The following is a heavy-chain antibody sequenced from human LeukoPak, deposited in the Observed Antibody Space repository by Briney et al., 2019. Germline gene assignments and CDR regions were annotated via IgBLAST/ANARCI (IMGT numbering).Heavy chain of an antibody. J-gene: IGHJ4*02. CDR2: ISGSGGST. CDR1: GFTFSSYA. Sequence: GGSLGLSCAASGFTFSSYAMSWVRQAPGKGLEWVSAISGSGGSTYYADSVKGRFTISRDNSKNTLYLQMNSLRAEDTAVYYCAKDQEAEYYFDYWGRGTLVTVSS. V-gene: IGHV3-23*01. CDR3: AKDQEAEYYFDY.